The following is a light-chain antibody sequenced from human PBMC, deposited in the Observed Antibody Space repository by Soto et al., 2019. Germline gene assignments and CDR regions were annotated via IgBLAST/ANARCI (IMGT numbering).Light chain of an antibody. CDR1: SSDIGGYEY. CDR3: SSYTSGSSHYV. J-gene: IGLJ1*01. V-gene: IGLV2-14*01. Sequence: QSALTQPASVSGSPGQSITISCTGTSSDIGGYEYVSWYQQHPGKAPRLMIYEVTYRPSGVSNRFSGSKSGNTASLTISGLQAEDEADYHCSSYTSGSSHYVFGTGTKLTVL. CDR2: EVT.